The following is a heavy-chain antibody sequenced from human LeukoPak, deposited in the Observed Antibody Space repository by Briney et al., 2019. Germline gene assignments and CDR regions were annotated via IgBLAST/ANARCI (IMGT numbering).Heavy chain of an antibody. CDR2: ISPCGSRI. V-gene: IGHV5-51*01. CDR1: GYIFTNYW. D-gene: IGHD2-2*01. CDR3: ACRMLTSTRFEP. J-gene: IGHJ5*02. Sequence: GESLKISCKTSGYIFTNYWIGWARQMLGKGLEWMAVISPCGSRIRYNPSLQGQVTISADKSINTAYLQWSSLKASDTALYYCACRMLTSTRFEPWGQGTLVTVPS.